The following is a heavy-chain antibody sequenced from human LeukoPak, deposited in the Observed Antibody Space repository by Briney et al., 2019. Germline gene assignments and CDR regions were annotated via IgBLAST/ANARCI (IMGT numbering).Heavy chain of an antibody. Sequence: GGSLRLSCAAPGFSFSNDWMCWVRQAPGKGLEWVANINQDESKKYYVDSVKGRFTISRDNAKNSLYLQMSSLRAEDTAVYYCARDHAYRTDYWGQGTLVTVSS. CDR2: INQDESKK. V-gene: IGHV3-7*01. CDR3: ARDHAYRTDY. D-gene: IGHD2-2*01. J-gene: IGHJ4*02. CDR1: GFSFSNDW.